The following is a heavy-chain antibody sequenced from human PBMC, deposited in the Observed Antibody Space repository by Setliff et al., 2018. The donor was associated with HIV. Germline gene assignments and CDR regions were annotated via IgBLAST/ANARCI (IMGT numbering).Heavy chain of an antibody. CDR1: GYSFTGYY. CDR2: MNPNSGNT. J-gene: IGHJ6*02. CDR3: ASSWSRIRYYGMDV. D-gene: IGHD6-13*01. Sequence: ASVKVSCKASGYSFTGYYTHWVRQATGQGLEWMGWMNPNSGNTGYAQKFQGRVTMTRNTSISTAYMELSSLRSDDTAVYYCASSWSRIRYYGMDVWGQGTTVTVSS. V-gene: IGHV1-8*01.